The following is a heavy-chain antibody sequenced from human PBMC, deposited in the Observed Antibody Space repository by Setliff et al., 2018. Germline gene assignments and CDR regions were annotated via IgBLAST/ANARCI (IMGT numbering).Heavy chain of an antibody. V-gene: IGHV4-39*02. CDR1: GGSISSSSYQ. Sequence: SETLSLTCTVSGGSISSSSYQWGWVRQTPGKGLEWIGSIYYSGTAYYNPSLKSRVTISVDTSKNQFSVRLNSVTAADTAVYYCARDRFDFDYWGQGTLVTVSS. CDR3: ARDRFDFDY. CDR2: IYYSGTA. D-gene: IGHD3-10*01. J-gene: IGHJ4*02.